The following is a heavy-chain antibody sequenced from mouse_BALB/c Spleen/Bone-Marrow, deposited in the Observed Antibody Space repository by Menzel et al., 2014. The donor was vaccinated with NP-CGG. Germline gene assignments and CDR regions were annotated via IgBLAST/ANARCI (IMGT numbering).Heavy chain of an antibody. CDR2: IYYSGTI. D-gene: IGHD1-1*01. Sequence: VQLKESGPGLVKPSQTVSLPCTVTGISIXTGNYRWSWIRQFPGNKLEWIGYIYYSGTITYNPSLTSRTTITRDTSKNQFFLEMNSLTAEDTATYYCARYGSSYYAMDYWGQGTSVTVSS. CDR1: GISIXTGNYR. J-gene: IGHJ4*01. CDR3: ARYGSSYYAMDY. V-gene: IGHV3-5*02.